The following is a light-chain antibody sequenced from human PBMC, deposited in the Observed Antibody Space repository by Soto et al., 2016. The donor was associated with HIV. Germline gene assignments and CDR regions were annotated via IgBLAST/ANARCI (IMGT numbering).Light chain of an antibody. CDR3: MQALQTPFT. V-gene: IGKV2-28*01. J-gene: IGKJ3*01. CDR2: LGS. CDR1: QSLLHSNGYNY. Sequence: DIVMTQSPLPLAVTPGEPASISCRSSQSLLHSNGYNYLDWYLQKPGQSPQLLIYLGSNRASGVPDRFSGSGSGTDFTLKISRVEAEDVGVYYCMQALQTPFTFGPGTKGGYQT.